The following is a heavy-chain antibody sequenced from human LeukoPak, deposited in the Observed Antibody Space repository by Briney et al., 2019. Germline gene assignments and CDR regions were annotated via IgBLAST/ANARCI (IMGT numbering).Heavy chain of an antibody. V-gene: IGHV4-34*01. CDR3: ARVLVSEGYCSSTICYTLYYGMDV. CDR2: INHSGSA. CDR1: GGFFSGYY. J-gene: IGHJ6*04. Sequence: SETLSLTCAVYGGFFSGYYWSWNRQPPGKGLEWVGEINHSGSANYNPSLKSRVTISVDTSKNQFSLKLSSVTAADTAVYYCARVLVSEGYCSSTICYTLYYGMDVWGKGTTVTVSS. D-gene: IGHD2-2*02.